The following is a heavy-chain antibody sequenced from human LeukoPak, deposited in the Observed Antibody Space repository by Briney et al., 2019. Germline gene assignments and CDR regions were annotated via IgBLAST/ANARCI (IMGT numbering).Heavy chain of an antibody. J-gene: IGHJ4*02. CDR1: GYTFTGYY. D-gene: IGHD6-13*01. CDR2: INPNSGGT. CDR3: ARDPQLLVRGPFDF. Sequence: GASVKVSCKASGYTFTGYYIHWLRQAPGQGLEWMGWINPNSGGTNYTQNFQGRVTMTADTSISTAYMELTRLRSDDTAVYYCARDPQLLVRGPFDFWGQGTLVTVSS. V-gene: IGHV1-2*02.